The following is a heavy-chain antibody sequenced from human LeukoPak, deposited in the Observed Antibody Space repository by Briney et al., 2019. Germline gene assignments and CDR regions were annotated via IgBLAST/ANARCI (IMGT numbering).Heavy chain of an antibody. CDR2: IYSGGTT. Sequence: GGSLRLSCAASGFTVSSNYMNWVRQAAGKGLEWVSVIYSGGTTYYTDSVKRRFTISRDNSNNTLYLQMNSLRVEYTAVYYCARFNYYDCSGHFYYWGQGTLVTVS. CDR1: GFTVSSNY. V-gene: IGHV3-66*01. J-gene: IGHJ4*02. CDR3: ARFNYYDCSGHFYY. D-gene: IGHD3-22*01.